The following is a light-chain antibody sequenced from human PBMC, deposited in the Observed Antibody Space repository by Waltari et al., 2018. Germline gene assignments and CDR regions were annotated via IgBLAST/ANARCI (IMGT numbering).Light chain of an antibody. V-gene: IGKV1-39*01. J-gene: IGKJ2*01. CDR3: QQTYNNPYT. CDR2: GVS. Sequence: IQMTQSPSSQSASVGDTVTITCRASQTSSGYLNWYQQKPGKAPNLLISGVSSLESGVPSRFSGTSSGTDFTLTISSLQPEDFAVYYCQQTYNNPYTFGQGTKLEIK. CDR1: QTSSGY.